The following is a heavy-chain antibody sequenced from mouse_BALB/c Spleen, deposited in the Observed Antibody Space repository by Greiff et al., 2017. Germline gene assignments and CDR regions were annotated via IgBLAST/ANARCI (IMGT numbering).Heavy chain of an antibody. CDR2: ISSGSSTI. CDR3: ARARTFYAMDY. CDR1: GFTFSSFG. Sequence: EVHLVESGGGLVQPGGSRKLSCAASGFTFSSFGMHWVRQAPEKGLEWVAYISSGSSTIYYADTVKGRFTISRDNPKNTLFLQMTSLRSEDTAMYYCARARTFYAMDYWGQGTSVTVSS. V-gene: IGHV5-17*02. D-gene: IGHD1-2*01. J-gene: IGHJ4*01.